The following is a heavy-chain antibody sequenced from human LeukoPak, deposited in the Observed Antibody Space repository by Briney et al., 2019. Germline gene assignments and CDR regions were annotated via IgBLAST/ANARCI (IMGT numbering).Heavy chain of an antibody. D-gene: IGHD3/OR15-3a*01. V-gene: IGHV3-11*01. J-gene: IGHJ4*02. CDR2: SSSSGTTI. Sequence: GGSLRLSCAASGFTLSDYYMSWIRQAPGKGLEWVSYSSSSGTTIYYADSVKGRFAISRDNAKNSLYLQMNSLRAEDTAVYYCARRRDFIEYWGQGTPVTVYS. CDR3: ARRRDFIEY. CDR1: GFTLSDYY.